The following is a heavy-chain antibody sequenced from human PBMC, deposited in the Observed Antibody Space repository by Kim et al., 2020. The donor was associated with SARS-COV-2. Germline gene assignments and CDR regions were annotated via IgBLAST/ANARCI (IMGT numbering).Heavy chain of an antibody. CDR2: T. Sequence: TSYADSVKGRFTISRDNAKNTLYLQMNRLRAEDTAVYYCARVGDYYGMDVWGQGTTVTVSS. V-gene: IGHV3-74*01. J-gene: IGHJ6*02. CDR3: ARVGDYYGMDV. D-gene: IGHD3-10*01.